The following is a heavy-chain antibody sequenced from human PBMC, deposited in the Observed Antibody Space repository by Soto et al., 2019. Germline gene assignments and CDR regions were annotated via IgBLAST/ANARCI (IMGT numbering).Heavy chain of an antibody. Sequence: ASVKVSCKASGCTFTVYYMHWVRQAPGQGLEWMGWINPNSGGTNYAQKFQGRVTMTRDTSISTAYMELGRLRSDDTAVYYCARWYSSGWYFFDPWGQGTLVTDSS. CDR3: ARWYSSGWYFFDP. J-gene: IGHJ5*02. V-gene: IGHV1-2*02. D-gene: IGHD6-19*01. CDR2: INPNSGGT. CDR1: GCTFTVYY.